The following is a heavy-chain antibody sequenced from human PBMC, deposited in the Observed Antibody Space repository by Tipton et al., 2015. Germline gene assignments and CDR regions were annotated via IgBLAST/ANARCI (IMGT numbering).Heavy chain of an antibody. CDR1: GGSISHYY. V-gene: IGHV4-30-4*08. J-gene: IGHJ6*02. Sequence: TLSLTCTVSGGSISHYYWSWIRQHPGKDLEWIGYIYYSGSTYYNPSLKSRVTISVDTSKNRFSLKLSSVTAADTAVYYCARTGHVVRGVNLYGMDVWGQGTTVTVSS. D-gene: IGHD3-10*01. CDR2: IYYSGST. CDR3: ARTGHVVRGVNLYGMDV.